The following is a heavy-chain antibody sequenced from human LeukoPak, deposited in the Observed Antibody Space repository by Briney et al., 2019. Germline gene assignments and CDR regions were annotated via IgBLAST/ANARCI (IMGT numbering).Heavy chain of an antibody. CDR1: GGSFSGYY. CDR2: INHSGST. D-gene: IGHD4-17*01. V-gene: IGHV4-34*01. Sequence: SETLSLTCAVYGGSFSGYYWSWIRQPPGKGLEWIGEINHSGSTNYNPSLKSRVTISVDTSKNQFSLKLSSVTAADTAVFYCARVTTNWYFDLWGRGTLVTVSS. J-gene: IGHJ2*01. CDR3: ARVTTNWYFDL.